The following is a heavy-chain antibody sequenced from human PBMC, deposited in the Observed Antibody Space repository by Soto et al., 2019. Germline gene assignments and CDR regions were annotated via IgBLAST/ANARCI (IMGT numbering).Heavy chain of an antibody. CDR3: AREPSGGNDAFDI. CDR1: GFTFSNYG. Sequence: QVQLLESGGGVVQPGGSLRLSCAASGFTFSNYGMHWVRQAPGEGLEWVASIWYDGSNINYGDAVKGRFTMSRDNSKNTLYLQISCLRAEDTAVYYCAREPSGGNDAFDIWGPGTMVTVSS. CDR2: IWYDGSNI. J-gene: IGHJ3*02. D-gene: IGHD3-16*01. V-gene: IGHV3-33*01.